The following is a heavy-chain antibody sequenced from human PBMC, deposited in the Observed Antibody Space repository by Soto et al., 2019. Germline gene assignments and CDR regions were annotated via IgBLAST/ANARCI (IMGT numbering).Heavy chain of an antibody. D-gene: IGHD2-2*01. CDR1: GFTFINYA. J-gene: IGHJ2*01. Sequence: EVQLLESGGGLVQPGGSLRLSCAGSGFTFINYAMNWVRQAPGKGLEWVSTISGGGDATFFADSVRGRFTTSRDNSKNTVTLQMNNLGVDDTAVYFCAREIPGSTSRPDWWYFDLWGRGTQVAVSS. V-gene: IGHV3-23*01. CDR3: AREIPGSTSRPDWWYFDL. CDR2: ISGGGDAT.